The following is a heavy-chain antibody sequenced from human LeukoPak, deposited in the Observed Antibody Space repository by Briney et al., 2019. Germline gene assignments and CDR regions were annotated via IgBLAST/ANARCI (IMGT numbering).Heavy chain of an antibody. CDR3: AREGYSSVWSGSFDY. D-gene: IGHD6-19*01. J-gene: IGHJ4*02. V-gene: IGHV3-21*01. Sequence: GGSLRLSCAASGFTFSSYGMHWVRQAPGKGLEWVSSITSSGNYIYYTDSVKGRFTISRDNAKTSLYLQMNSLRAEDTAVYYCAREGYSSVWSGSFDYWGQGILVTVSS. CDR2: ITSSGNYI. CDR1: GFTFSSYG.